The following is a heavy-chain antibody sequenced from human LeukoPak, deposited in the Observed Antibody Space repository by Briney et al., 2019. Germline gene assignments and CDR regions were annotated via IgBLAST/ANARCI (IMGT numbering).Heavy chain of an antibody. CDR3: ARDSGTTGEVKFDP. CDR1: GGSISNYY. D-gene: IGHD3-10*01. J-gene: IGHJ5*02. CDR2: IYYSGST. V-gene: IGHV4-59*12. Sequence: SETLSLTCTVSGGSISNYYWSWIRQPPGKGLEWIGYIYYSGSTNYNPSLKSRVTMSIDTSNNQFSLRLRFVTAADTAVYYCARDSGTTGEVKFDPWGQGTLVTVSS.